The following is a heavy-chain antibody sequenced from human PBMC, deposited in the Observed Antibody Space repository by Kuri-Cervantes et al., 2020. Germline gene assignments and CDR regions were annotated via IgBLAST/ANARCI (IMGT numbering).Heavy chain of an antibody. CDR2: IYYSGST. CDR3: ARSPGIAAAGNED. V-gene: IGHV4-30-4*08. D-gene: IGHD6-13*01. Sequence: SCTVSGGSISSGDYYWSWIRQPPGKGLEWIGYIYYSGSTYYNPSLKSRVTISVDTSKNQFSLKLSSVTAADTAVYYCARSPGIAAAGNEDWGQGTLVTVSS. J-gene: IGHJ4*02. CDR1: GGSISSGDYY.